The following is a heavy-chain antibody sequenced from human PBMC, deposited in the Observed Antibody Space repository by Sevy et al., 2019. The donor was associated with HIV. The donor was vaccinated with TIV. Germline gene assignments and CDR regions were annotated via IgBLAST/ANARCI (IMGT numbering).Heavy chain of an antibody. Sequence: ASVKVSCKTSGYIFTTYYMYWVRQAPGQGLEWMGRINPNSGGTIYAQTFQDRVTMTRDTSISTAYMDVSSLRSDDTAVYYCAVVTTIRNFDYWGQGTLVTVSS. CDR1: GYIFTTYY. J-gene: IGHJ4*02. D-gene: IGHD2-21*02. V-gene: IGHV1-2*06. CDR3: AVVTTIRNFDY. CDR2: INPNSGGT.